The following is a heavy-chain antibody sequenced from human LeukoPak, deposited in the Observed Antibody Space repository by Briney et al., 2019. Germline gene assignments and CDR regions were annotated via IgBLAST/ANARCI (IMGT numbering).Heavy chain of an antibody. CDR1: GYTFTGYY. CDR2: INPNSGGT. V-gene: IGHV1-2*02. J-gene: IGHJ5*02. CDR3: ARDNSVGDTAWWFDP. Sequence: ASVKVSCKASGYTFTGYYMHWVRQAPGQGLEWMGWINPNSGGTNYAQKFQGRVTITRNTSISTAYMELSSLRSEDTAVYYCARDNSVGDTAWWFDPWGQGTLVTVSS. D-gene: IGHD1-26*01.